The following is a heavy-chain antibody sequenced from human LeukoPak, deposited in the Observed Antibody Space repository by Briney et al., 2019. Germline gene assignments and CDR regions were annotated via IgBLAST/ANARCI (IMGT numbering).Heavy chain of an antibody. D-gene: IGHD2-15*01. CDR2: ISSSSSYI. CDR1: GFTFSSYS. V-gene: IGHV3-21*01. J-gene: IGHJ3*02. Sequence: GGSLRLSCAASGFTFSSYSMNWVRQAPGKGLEWVSSISSSSSYIYYADLVKGRFTISRDNAKNSLYLQMNSLRAEDTAVYYCARGGYCSGGTCYAMNAFDMWGQGTMVTVSS. CDR3: ARGGYCSGGTCYAMNAFDM.